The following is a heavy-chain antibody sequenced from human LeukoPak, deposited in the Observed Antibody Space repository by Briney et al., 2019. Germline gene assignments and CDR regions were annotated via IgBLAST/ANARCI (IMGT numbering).Heavy chain of an antibody. J-gene: IGHJ4*02. CDR1: GFTFSSYS. CDR2: ISSSSRYI. CDR3: ARAYSGYDLPTW. Sequence: GGALTLSCAASGFTFSSYSMNWVRQAPGKGLDGVSSISSSSRYIYYADSVKGRCTISRDNAKNSLYLQMNSLRAEDTAVYYCARAYSGYDLPTWWGQGTLVTVSS. V-gene: IGHV3-21*01. D-gene: IGHD5-12*01.